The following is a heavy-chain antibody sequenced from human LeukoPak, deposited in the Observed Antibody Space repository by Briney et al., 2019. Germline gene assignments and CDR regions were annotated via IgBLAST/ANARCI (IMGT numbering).Heavy chain of an antibody. CDR3: ARDEHYYGSGTYYRRASTFDI. Sequence: ASVKVSCKASGYTFTSYGISWVRQAPGQGLEWMGWISANNGYTNYVQKLQGRVTMTTDTSTTTAYMELTSLTSDDTAVYYCARDEHYYGSGTYYRRASTFDIWGQGTMVTVSS. CDR1: GYTFTSYG. V-gene: IGHV1-18*04. J-gene: IGHJ3*02. D-gene: IGHD3-10*01. CDR2: ISANNGYT.